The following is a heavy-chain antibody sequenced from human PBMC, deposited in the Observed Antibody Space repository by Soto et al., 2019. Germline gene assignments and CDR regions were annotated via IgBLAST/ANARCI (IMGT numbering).Heavy chain of an antibody. D-gene: IGHD5-18*01. V-gene: IGHV4-34*01. J-gene: IGHJ6*02. CDR3: ARGSPGGYSYGWIYYYYGMDV. Sequence: PSETLSLTCAVYGGSFSGYYWSWIRQPPGKGLEWIGEINHSGSTNYNPSLKSRVTISVDTSKNQFSLKLSSVTAADTAVYYCARGSPGGYSYGWIYYYYGMDVWGQGTTVTVSS. CDR2: INHSGST. CDR1: GGSFSGYY.